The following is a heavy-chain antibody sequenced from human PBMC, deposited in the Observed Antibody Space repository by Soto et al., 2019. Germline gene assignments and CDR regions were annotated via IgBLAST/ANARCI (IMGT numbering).Heavy chain of an antibody. CDR3: ARYPSIAVAGTKVTDAFDI. CDR1: GGSISSSSYY. Sequence: SETLSLTCTVSGGSISSSSYYWGCIRQPPGKGLEWIGSIYYSGSTYYNPSLKSRVTISVDTSKNQFSLKLSSVTAADTAVYYCARYPSIAVAGTKVTDAFDIWGQGTMVTVSS. J-gene: IGHJ3*02. CDR2: IYYSGST. D-gene: IGHD6-19*01. V-gene: IGHV4-39*01.